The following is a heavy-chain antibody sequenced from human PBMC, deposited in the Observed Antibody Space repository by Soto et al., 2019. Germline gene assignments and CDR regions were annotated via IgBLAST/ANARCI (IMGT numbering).Heavy chain of an antibody. CDR3: AIYPYWADHQY. J-gene: IGHJ4*02. CDR1: GYTFTTYG. CDR2: ISAYSGKT. Sequence: QVQLVQSGGAVKKPGASVKVSCKTSGYTFTTYGISWVRQAPGQGLEWVGWISAYSGKTHYAQKFQGKVTMTTDTSTNTAYLELRSQRTDDTAVYYCAIYPYWADHQYWGQGPLVTVSS. V-gene: IGHV1-18*01. D-gene: IGHD2-15*01.